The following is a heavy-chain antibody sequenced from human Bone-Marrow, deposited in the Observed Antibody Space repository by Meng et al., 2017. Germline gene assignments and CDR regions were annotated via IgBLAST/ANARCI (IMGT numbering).Heavy chain of an antibody. CDR3: ARREWLERFHFDF. J-gene: IGHJ4*02. Sequence: LQGQASGPGLANPSETLSLTCSVSGGSISNTTYYWDWIRQPPGKGLEWIGSINYSGRTYHNPSLTIRLTISVDTSKNHLSLKLSSVTAADTAVYYCARREWLERFHFDFWGQGTLVTVSS. D-gene: IGHD6-19*01. CDR1: GGSISNTTYY. CDR2: INYSGRT. V-gene: IGHV4-39*02.